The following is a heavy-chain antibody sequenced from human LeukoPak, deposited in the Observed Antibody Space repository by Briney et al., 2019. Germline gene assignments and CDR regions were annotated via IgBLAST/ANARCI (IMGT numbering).Heavy chain of an antibody. D-gene: IGHD3-22*01. Sequence: SQTLSLTCTVSGGSISSGSYYWSWIRQPAGKGLEWIGRIYTSGSTNYNPSLKSRVTISVDTSKNQFSLKLSSVTAADTAVYYCARLEYSSGYSVPYWGQGTLVTVSS. CDR2: IYTSGST. CDR3: ARLEYSSGYSVPY. CDR1: GGSISSGSYY. J-gene: IGHJ4*02. V-gene: IGHV4-61*02.